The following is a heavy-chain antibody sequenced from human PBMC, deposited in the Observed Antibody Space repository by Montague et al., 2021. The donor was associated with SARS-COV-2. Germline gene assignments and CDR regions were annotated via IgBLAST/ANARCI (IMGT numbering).Heavy chain of an antibody. Sequence: PALVKPTQTLTLTCTFSGSSLSTSGVGVGWIRQPPGKALEWLALIYWDDDKCYSPSLKSRLTITKDTSKNQVVLTMTNMDPVDTATYYCAHRRGLLLSDAFDIWGQGTMVTVSS. CDR3: AHRRGLLLSDAFDI. D-gene: IGHD1-26*01. J-gene: IGHJ3*02. CDR1: GSSLSTSGVG. V-gene: IGHV2-5*02. CDR2: IYWDDDK.